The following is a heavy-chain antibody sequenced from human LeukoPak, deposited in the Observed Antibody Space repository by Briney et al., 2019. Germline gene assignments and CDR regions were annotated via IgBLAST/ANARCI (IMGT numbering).Heavy chain of an antibody. CDR1: GFTVSSNY. CDR2: IYSGGST. CDR3: ARDGRGENWFDP. V-gene: IGHV3-53*01. Sequence: PGGSLRLSCAAYGFTVSSNYMSCVRQAPGKGLEWVSVIYSGGSTYYADYVKGRFTISRDNSKNALYLQMNGLRAEDTAVYYCARDGRGENWFDPWGQGTLVTVSS. D-gene: IGHD3-10*01. J-gene: IGHJ5*02.